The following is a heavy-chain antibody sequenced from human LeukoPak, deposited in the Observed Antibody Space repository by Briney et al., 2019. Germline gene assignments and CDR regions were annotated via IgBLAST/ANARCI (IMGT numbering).Heavy chain of an antibody. D-gene: IGHD5-12*01. CDR1: GYSFTSYW. CDR2: IYPGDSDT. V-gene: IGHV5-51*01. J-gene: IGHJ4*02. Sequence: GESLKISCKGSGYSFTSYWIGWVRQMPGKGLEWMGIIYPGDSDTRYSPSFQGQVTISADKSISTAYLQWSSLKASDTAMYYCARRRGGVVVATTGFDYWGQGTLVTVSS. CDR3: ARRRGGVVVATTGFDY.